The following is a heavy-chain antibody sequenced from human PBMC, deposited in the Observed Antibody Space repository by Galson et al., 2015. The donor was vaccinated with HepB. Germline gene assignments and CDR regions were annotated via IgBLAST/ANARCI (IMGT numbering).Heavy chain of an antibody. V-gene: IGHV1-3*01. CDR2: INAGNGNT. CDR1: GYTFTSYA. Sequence: SVKVSCKASGYTFTSYAMHWVRQAPGQGLEWMGWINAGNGNTKYSQKFQGRVTITRDTSASTAYMELSSLRSEDTAVYYCARASYYYGSGSYYANWFANWGQRTLVTV. D-gene: IGHD3-10*01. J-gene: IGHJ5*02. CDR3: ARASYYYGSGSYYANWFAN.